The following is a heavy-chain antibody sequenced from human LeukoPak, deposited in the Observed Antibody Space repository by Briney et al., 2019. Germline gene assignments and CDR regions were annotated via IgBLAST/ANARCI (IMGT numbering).Heavy chain of an antibody. V-gene: IGHV3-13*01. D-gene: IGHD3-16*01. Sequence: GGSLRLSCAASGFTFSGYDMHWVRQGPGKGLEWVAAISIGGDTYYPGSLKGRFTISRENSKNSFYLQMNSLRAGDTSIYYCPRAHVGWGLAFDIWSQGTVVIVYS. CDR3: PRAHVGWGLAFDI. CDR2: ISIGGDT. J-gene: IGHJ3*02. CDR1: GFTFSGYD.